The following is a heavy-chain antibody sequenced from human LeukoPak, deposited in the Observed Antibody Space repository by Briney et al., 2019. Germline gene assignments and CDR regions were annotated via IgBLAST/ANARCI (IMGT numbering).Heavy chain of an antibody. CDR1: GYSFTSYW. V-gene: IGHV5-51*01. Sequence: GESLKISCKGSGYSFTSYWIGWVRQMPGKGLEWMGIIYPGDSDTRYSPSFQGQVTISADKSISTAYLQWSSLKASDTAMYYCARQDRYSSSLKGWFDPWGQGTLVTVSS. CDR2: IYPGDSDT. D-gene: IGHD6-13*01. CDR3: ARQDRYSSSLKGWFDP. J-gene: IGHJ5*02.